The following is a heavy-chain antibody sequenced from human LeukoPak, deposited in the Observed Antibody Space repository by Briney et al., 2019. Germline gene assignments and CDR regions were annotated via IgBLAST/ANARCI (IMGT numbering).Heavy chain of an antibody. D-gene: IGHD3-3*01. Sequence: ASVKVSCKASGGTFSSYAISWVRQAPGQGLEWMGGIIPIFGTANYAQKFQGRVTITADKSTSTAYMELSSLRSEDTAVYYCARAERKSLLEWFPNWFDPWGQGTLVTVSS. CDR2: IIPIFGTA. CDR1: GGTFSSYA. J-gene: IGHJ5*02. V-gene: IGHV1-69*06. CDR3: ARAERKSLLEWFPNWFDP.